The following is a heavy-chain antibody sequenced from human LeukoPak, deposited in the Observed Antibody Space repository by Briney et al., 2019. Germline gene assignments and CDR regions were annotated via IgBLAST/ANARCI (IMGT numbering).Heavy chain of an antibody. CDR3: ARNNWNYAFDY. CDR1: GFTVSSIY. CDR2: IYSGGST. D-gene: IGHD1-7*01. J-gene: IGHJ4*02. Sequence: GGSLRLSCAASGFTVSSIYMSWVRQAPGKGLEWVSVIYSGGSTYYADSVKGRFTISRDNSKNTLYLQMNSLRAEDTAVYYCARNNWNYAFDYWGQGTLVTVSS. V-gene: IGHV3-53*01.